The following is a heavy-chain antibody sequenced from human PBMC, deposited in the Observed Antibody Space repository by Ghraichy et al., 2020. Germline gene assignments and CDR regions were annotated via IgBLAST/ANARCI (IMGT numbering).Heavy chain of an antibody. Sequence: SETLSLTCTVSGGSISSYYWSWIRQPPGKGLEWIGYIYYSGSTNYNPSLKSQVTISIDTSKNQFSLKLSSVTAADTAVYYCARGTGYYDILTGYYSDHDAFDIGGQGTMVTVSS. J-gene: IGHJ3*02. CDR3: ARGTGYYDILTGYYSDHDAFDI. V-gene: IGHV4-59*01. CDR1: GGSISSYY. CDR2: IYYSGST. D-gene: IGHD3-9*01.